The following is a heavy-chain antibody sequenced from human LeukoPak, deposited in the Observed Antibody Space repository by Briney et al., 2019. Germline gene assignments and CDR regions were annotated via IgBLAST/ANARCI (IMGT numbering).Heavy chain of an antibody. J-gene: IGHJ4*02. CDR1: GFTFSIYS. CDR3: ARNPSGIGDY. Sequence: GGSLRLSCAASGFTFSIYSMNWVRQAPGKGLEWVSFISGSSSSTFYADSVKGRFTVSRDNAKNSLYLQMNSLRDEDTAVYYCARNPSGIGDYWGQGTLVTVSS. CDR2: ISGSSSST. V-gene: IGHV3-48*02. D-gene: IGHD1-26*01.